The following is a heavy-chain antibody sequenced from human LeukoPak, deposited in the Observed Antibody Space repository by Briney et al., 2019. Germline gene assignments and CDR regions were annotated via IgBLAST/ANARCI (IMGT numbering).Heavy chain of an antibody. CDR1: GFTFSSYG. Sequence: GGSLRLSCAASGFTFSSYGMSWVRQAPGKGLEWVSAISGSASSTYYADSVKGRFTISRDNSKNTLYLQMNSLRADDTAVYYCAMKAVPRLRLYDAFDFWGQGTVVTVSS. D-gene: IGHD2-2*02. CDR3: AMKAVPRLRLYDAFDF. V-gene: IGHV3-23*01. J-gene: IGHJ3*01. CDR2: ISGSASST.